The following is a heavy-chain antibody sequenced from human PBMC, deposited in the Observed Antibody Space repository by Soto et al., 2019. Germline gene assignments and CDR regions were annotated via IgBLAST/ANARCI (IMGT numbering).Heavy chain of an antibody. CDR1: GGTFSTYA. CDR2: IIPMFGTA. Sequence: QVQLVQSGAEVKKPGSSVKVSCTASGGTFSTYAISWVRQAPGQGLEWMGGIIPMFGTANYAQNFQARVTVTEDESTSTGYMELSSLRSEDTAVYYCARVLRQQLVTGYYYGMDVWGQGTTVTVSS. D-gene: IGHD6-13*01. V-gene: IGHV1-69*12. J-gene: IGHJ6*02. CDR3: ARVLRQQLVTGYYYGMDV.